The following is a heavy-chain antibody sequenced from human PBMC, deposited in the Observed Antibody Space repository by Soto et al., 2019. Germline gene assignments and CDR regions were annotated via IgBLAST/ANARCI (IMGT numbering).Heavy chain of an antibody. J-gene: IGHJ3*01. CDR2: ISDTGDRT. D-gene: IGHD3-22*01. V-gene: IGHV3-23*01. CDR3: AKYQWLLPDVFNF. CDR1: GVSFSTSG. Sequence: EVQLLESGGGLVQPGGSLRLSCAASGVSFSTSGMTWVRQAPGKGLEWVSDISDTGDRTYYADSVKGRFTISRDNSKNPLYLPMRSVRAADTAIYSWAKYQWLLPDVFNFCGPGTMVTVSS.